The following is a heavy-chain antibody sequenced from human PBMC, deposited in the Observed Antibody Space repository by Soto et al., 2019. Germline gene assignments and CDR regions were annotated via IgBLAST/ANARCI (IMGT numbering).Heavy chain of an antibody. CDR2: IYWDDSK. CDR1: GFSLTTDRVG. Sequence: QITLKESGPTLVKPTQTLTLTCTFSGFSLTTDRVGVGWIRQPPGEALEWLAVIYWDDSKTYRPSLESRLTITKDTSKNQVALTMTNMDSLYTSTYHCAHAYGGRSLYWGQGTLVTVSS. V-gene: IGHV2-5*02. CDR3: AHAYGGRSLY. D-gene: IGHD1-26*01. J-gene: IGHJ4*02.